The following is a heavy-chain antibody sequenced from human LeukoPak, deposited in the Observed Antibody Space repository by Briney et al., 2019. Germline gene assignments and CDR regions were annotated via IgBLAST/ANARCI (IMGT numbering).Heavy chain of an antibody. CDR2: IYHSGST. J-gene: IGHJ5*02. CDR3: ARGALWFDP. CDR1: GGSISSGGYS. Sequence: SQTLSLTCAVSGGSISSGGYSWSWIRQPPGKGLEWIGYIYHSGSTYYNPSLKSRVTISVDTSKNQFSLKLSSVTAADTAVYYCARGALWFDPWGQGTLVTVSS. V-gene: IGHV4-30-2*01.